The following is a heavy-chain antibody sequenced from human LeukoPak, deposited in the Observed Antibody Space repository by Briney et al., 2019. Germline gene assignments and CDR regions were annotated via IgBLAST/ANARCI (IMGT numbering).Heavy chain of an antibody. D-gene: IGHD3-10*01. CDR1: GGTFSSYA. CDR2: IIPILGIA. J-gene: IGHJ4*02. Sequence: ASVKVSCKASGGTFSSYAISWVRQAPGQGLEWMGRIIPILGIANYAQKFQGRVTITADKSTSTAYMELNSLRAEDTAVYYCAKDSHYGSGSHHYYFDYWGQGTLVTVSS. V-gene: IGHV1-69*04. CDR3: AKDSHYGSGSHHYYFDY.